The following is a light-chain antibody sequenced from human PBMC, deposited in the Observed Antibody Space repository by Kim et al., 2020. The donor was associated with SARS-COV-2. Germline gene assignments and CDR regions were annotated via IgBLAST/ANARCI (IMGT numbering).Light chain of an antibody. CDR3: QAWDSSIWV. Sequence: SVSPGQTASITCSGDKVGDKYACWYQQKPGQSPVLVIYQDSKRPSGIPERFSGSNSGNTATLTISGTQAMDEADYYCQAWDSSIWVFGGGTKVTVL. CDR1: KVGDKY. CDR2: QDS. V-gene: IGLV3-1*01. J-gene: IGLJ3*02.